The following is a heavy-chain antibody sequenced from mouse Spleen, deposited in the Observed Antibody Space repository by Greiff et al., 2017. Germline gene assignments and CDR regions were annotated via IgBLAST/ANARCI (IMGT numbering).Heavy chain of an antibody. V-gene: IGHV1-4*01. CDR3: ARGKYWYFDV. J-gene: IGHJ1*01. CDR2: INPSSGYT. Sequence: VQLQQSGAELARPGASVKMSCKASGYTFTSYTMHWVQQRPGQGLEWIGYINPSSGYTKYNQKFKDKATLTADKSSSTAYMQLSSLTSEDSAVYYCARGKYWYFDVWGAGTTVTVSS. CDR1: GYTFTSYT.